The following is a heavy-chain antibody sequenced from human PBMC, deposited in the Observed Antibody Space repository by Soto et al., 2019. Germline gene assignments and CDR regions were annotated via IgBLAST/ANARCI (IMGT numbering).Heavy chain of an antibody. Sequence: ASVKVSCKASGYTFTSYAMHWVRQAPGQRLEWMGWINAGNGNTKYSQKFQGRVTITRDTSASTAYMELSSLRSEDMAVYYCAAGGHYYYGMDVWGQGTTVTVSS. CDR2: INAGNGNT. D-gene: IGHD3-10*01. CDR3: AAGGHYYYGMDV. J-gene: IGHJ6*02. V-gene: IGHV1-3*01. CDR1: GYTFTSYA.